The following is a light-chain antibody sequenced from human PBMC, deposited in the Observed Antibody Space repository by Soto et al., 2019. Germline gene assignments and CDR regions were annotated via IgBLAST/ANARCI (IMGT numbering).Light chain of an antibody. CDR3: SSYTTTNTYV. Sequence: QSVLTLPPSASGTPGQRVTISCSGSSSNIGSNTVNWYQQLPGTAPKLLIYTNNQRPSGVPDRFSGSKSGASASLAISGLQSEDEGDYYCSSYTTTNTYVFGTGTKVTVL. V-gene: IGLV1-44*01. CDR2: TNN. J-gene: IGLJ1*01. CDR1: SSNIGSNT.